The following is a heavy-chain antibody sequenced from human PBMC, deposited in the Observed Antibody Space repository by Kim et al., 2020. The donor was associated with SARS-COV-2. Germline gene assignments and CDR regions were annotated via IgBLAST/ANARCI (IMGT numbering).Heavy chain of an antibody. CDR3: AKDRPFDI. Sequence: GGSTYYADSVKGRFTISRDNSKNTLYLQMNSLRAEDTAVYYCAKDRPFDIWGQGTMVTVSS. CDR2: GGST. J-gene: IGHJ3*02. V-gene: IGHV3-23*01.